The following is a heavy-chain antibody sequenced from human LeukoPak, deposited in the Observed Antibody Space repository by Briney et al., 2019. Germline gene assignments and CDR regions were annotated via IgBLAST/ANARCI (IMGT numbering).Heavy chain of an antibody. CDR1: GFTFTYYS. Sequence: GGSLRLSCAASGFTFTYYSMSWVRQAPGKGLEWVSSISSTSSYIDYADSVKGRFTISRDNAKNSLYLQMNSLRVEDTAVYYCARLDCSGNSCYDVDYWGQGTLVTVSS. V-gene: IGHV3-21*01. D-gene: IGHD2-15*01. J-gene: IGHJ4*02. CDR2: ISSTSSYI. CDR3: ARLDCSGNSCYDVDY.